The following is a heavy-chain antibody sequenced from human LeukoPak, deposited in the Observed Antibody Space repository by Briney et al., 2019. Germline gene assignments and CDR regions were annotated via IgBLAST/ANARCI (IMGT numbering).Heavy chain of an antibody. Sequence: GGSLRLSCAASEFTFSSHAMSWVRQTPGKGLEWVSGISAGGDNTLYADSVKGRFTISRDNSKNTLYLHMNSLRAEDTAVYFCAYYDSRGYYYGRLRYWGQGTPVTVSS. CDR3: AYYDSRGYYYGRLRY. CDR1: EFTFSSHA. V-gene: IGHV3-23*01. J-gene: IGHJ4*02. D-gene: IGHD3-22*01. CDR2: ISAGGDNT.